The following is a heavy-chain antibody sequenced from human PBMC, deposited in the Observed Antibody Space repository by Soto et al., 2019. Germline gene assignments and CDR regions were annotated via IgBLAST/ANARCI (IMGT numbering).Heavy chain of an antibody. Sequence: ASVKVSCKVSGYTLTELSMHWVRQAPGKGLEWMGGFDPEDGETIYAQKFQGRVTMTEDTSTDTAYMELSSLRSEDTAVYYCAKRYCSGGSCYSSWNYGMDVWGQGTTVTVSS. J-gene: IGHJ6*02. CDR2: FDPEDGET. V-gene: IGHV1-24*01. CDR1: GYTLTELS. D-gene: IGHD2-15*01. CDR3: AKRYCSGGSCYSSWNYGMDV.